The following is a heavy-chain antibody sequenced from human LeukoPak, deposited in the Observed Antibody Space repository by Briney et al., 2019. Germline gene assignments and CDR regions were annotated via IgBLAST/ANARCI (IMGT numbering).Heavy chain of an antibody. CDR1: GGSISSSSYY. CDR3: ARGVDFWSGYYGPYYYYMDV. D-gene: IGHD3-3*01. CDR2: IYTSGST. J-gene: IGHJ6*03. Sequence: PSETLSLTCTVSGGSISSSSYYWGWIRQPPGKGLEWIGRIYTSGSTNYNPSLKSRVTISVDTSKNQFSLKLSSVTAADTAVYYCARGVDFWSGYYGPYYYYMDVWGKGTTVTVSS. V-gene: IGHV4-39*07.